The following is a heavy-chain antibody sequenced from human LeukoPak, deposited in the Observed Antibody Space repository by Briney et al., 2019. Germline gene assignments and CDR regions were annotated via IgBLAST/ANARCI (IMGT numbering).Heavy chain of an antibody. CDR2: ISGSSGST. J-gene: IGHJ4*02. CDR3: AKWNLWFGEQGDY. CDR1: GFTFSSYA. V-gene: IGHV3-23*01. Sequence: GGSLRLSCAASGFTFSSYAISWVRQAPGKGLEWVSAISGSSGSTYYADSVKGRFTISRDNSKNTLYLQMNSLRAEDTAVYYCAKWNLWFGEQGDYWGQGTLVTVSS. D-gene: IGHD3-10*01.